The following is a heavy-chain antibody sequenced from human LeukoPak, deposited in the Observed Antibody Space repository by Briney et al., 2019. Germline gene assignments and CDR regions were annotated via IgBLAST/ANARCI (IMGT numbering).Heavy chain of an antibody. CDR3: ARAQDYYGSGSFDY. CDR2: IYYSGST. CDR1: GGSISSYY. V-gene: IGHV4-59*01. J-gene: IGHJ4*02. Sequence: SETLSLTCTVSGGSISSYYWSWIRQPPGKGLEWIGHIYYSGSTNYNPSLKSRVTISVDTSKNQFSLKLSSVTAADTAVYYCARAQDYYGSGSFDYWGQGTLVTVSS. D-gene: IGHD3-10*01.